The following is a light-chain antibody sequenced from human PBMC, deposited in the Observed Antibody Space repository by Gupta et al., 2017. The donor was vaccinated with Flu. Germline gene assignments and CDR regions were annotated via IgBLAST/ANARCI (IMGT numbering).Light chain of an antibody. V-gene: IGKV1-39*01. CDR3: QQSYSNPPSYT. Sequence: DIQMTQSPSSLSASVGDRVTITCRASQTISTYLNWYQQKPGKAPRLLIYAASNLQSGVPSRFSGSGSGTDFTLTISSLQPEDYATYYCQQSYSNPPSYTFGQGTKLDSK. J-gene: IGKJ2*01. CDR2: AAS. CDR1: QTISTY.